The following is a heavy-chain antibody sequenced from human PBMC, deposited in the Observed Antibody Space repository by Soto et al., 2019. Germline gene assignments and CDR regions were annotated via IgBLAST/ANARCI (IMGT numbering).Heavy chain of an antibody. J-gene: IGHJ5*02. D-gene: IGHD2-2*01. CDR2: IKSKTDGGTT. V-gene: IGHV3-15*07. Sequence: EVQLVESGGGLVQPGGSLRLSCAASGFTFSNAWMNWVRQAPGKGLEWVGRIKSKTDGGTTDYAAPVKGRFTISRDDSKNTLYLQMNRLKIEDTAVYYCTTEVDIVVVPSAAWFGPWGQGTLVTVSS. CDR1: GFTFSNAW. CDR3: TTEVDIVVVPSAAWFGP.